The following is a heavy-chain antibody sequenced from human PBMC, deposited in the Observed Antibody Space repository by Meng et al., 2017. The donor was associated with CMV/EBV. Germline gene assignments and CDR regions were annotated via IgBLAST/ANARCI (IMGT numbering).Heavy chain of an antibody. V-gene: IGHV3-30-3*01. CDR3: ARALPPPYYYDPWFDP. CDR1: GFTFSSYA. D-gene: IGHD3-22*01. Sequence: GGSLRLSCAASGFTFSSYAMHWVRQAPGKGLEWVAVISYDGSNKYYADSVKGRFTISRDNSKNTLYLQMNSLRAEDTAVYYCARALPPPYYYDPWFDPWGQGTLVTVSS. CDR2: ISYDGSNK. J-gene: IGHJ5*02.